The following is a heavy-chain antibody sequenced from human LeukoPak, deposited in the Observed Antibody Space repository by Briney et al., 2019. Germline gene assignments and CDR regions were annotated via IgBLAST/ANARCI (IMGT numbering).Heavy chain of an antibody. CDR2: INAGNGNT. D-gene: IGHD5-18*01. CDR3: ARGASIQLWAQIPLWYYYGMDV. V-gene: IGHV1-3*01. CDR1: GYTFTNYA. Sequence: ASVKVSCKASGYTFTNYAMHWVRQAPGQRLEWMGWINAGNGNTKYSQKFQGRVTITRDTSASTAYMELRSLRSDDTAVYYCARGASIQLWAQIPLWYYYGMDVWGQGTTVTVSS. J-gene: IGHJ6*02.